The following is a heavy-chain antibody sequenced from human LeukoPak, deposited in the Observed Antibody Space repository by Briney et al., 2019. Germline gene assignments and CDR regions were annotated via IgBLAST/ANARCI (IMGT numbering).Heavy chain of an antibody. CDR3: ARHGIYYGLGSSYGLPNWFDP. V-gene: IGHV4-39*01. CDR1: GGSISSTRYY. CDR2: IYYSGST. D-gene: IGHD3-10*01. J-gene: IGHJ5*02. Sequence: SESLSLTCTVSGGSISSTRYYWGWIRQPPGKGLEWIGSIYYSGSTYYNPSLKSRVSMSVDRSKNQFSLKLSSVTAADTAVYYCARHGIYYGLGSSYGLPNWFDPWGQGTLVTVSS.